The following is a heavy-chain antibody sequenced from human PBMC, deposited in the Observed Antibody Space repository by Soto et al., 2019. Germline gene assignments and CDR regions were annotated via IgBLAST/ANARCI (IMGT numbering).Heavy chain of an antibody. V-gene: IGHV3-7*01. CDR3: ARGGRWLDFHS. Sequence: EVQLVESGGGLVQPGESLRLSCAPSAFDFGGSWMSWVRQAPGKGLEWVANIMPDGNKKYYVDSVKGRFTISRDNTKNSLVLQMNSLIAEDTAVYYCARGGRWLDFHSWGQGTLVTVSS. CDR1: AFDFGGSW. D-gene: IGHD6-19*01. J-gene: IGHJ4*02. CDR2: IMPDGNKK.